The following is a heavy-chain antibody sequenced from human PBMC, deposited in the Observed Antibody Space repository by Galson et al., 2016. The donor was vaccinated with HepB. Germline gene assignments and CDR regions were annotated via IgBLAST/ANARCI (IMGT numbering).Heavy chain of an antibody. V-gene: IGHV5-51*01. CDR1: GYSFTNFW. D-gene: IGHD3-22*01. Sequence: QSGAEVKKPGDSLTISCKGSGYSFTNFWIAWVRQMPGKGLEWMGIIYPGDSDTRYSPSFQGQVTMSVDKSINTAYLQWSRLKASDTAMYFCARRMNYYDSSGYYLPLDPWGQGTLDIVSS. CDR3: ARRMNYYDSSGYYLPLDP. CDR2: IYPGDSDT. J-gene: IGHJ5*02.